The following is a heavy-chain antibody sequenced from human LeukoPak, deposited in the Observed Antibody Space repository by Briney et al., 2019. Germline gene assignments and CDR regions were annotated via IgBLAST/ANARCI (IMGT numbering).Heavy chain of an antibody. D-gene: IGHD2-2*01. V-gene: IGHV4-39*01. Sequence: SETLSLTCTVSGGSISSSSYYWGWIRQPPGKGLEWIGSIYYSGSTYYNPSLKSRVTISVDTSKNQFSLKLSSVTAADTAVYYCARTLIVVVRAAVGGWFDPWGQGTLVTVSS. J-gene: IGHJ5*02. CDR3: ARTLIVVVRAAVGGWFDP. CDR1: GGSISSSSYY. CDR2: IYYSGST.